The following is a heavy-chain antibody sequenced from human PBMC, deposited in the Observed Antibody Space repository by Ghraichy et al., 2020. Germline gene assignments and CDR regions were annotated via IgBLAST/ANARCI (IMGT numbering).Heavy chain of an antibody. Sequence: GGSLRLSCAASGFTFSSYAMSWVRQAPGKGLEWVSAISGSGGSTYYADSVKGRFTISRDNSKNTLYLQMNSLRAEDTAVYYCAKIPRIVVVPVKDFDYWGQGTLVTVSS. CDR2: ISGSGGST. CDR3: AKIPRIVVVPVKDFDY. J-gene: IGHJ4*02. D-gene: IGHD2-2*01. V-gene: IGHV3-23*01. CDR1: GFTFSSYA.